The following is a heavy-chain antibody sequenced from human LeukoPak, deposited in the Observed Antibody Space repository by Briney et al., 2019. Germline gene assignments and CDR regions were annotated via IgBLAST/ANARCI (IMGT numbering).Heavy chain of an antibody. CDR3: ARKISGSYYEYLDY. V-gene: IGHV3-48*03. CDR2: ISRSGSTI. D-gene: IGHD1-26*01. Sequence: GGSLRLSCAASGFSFSTYELNWVRQAPGKGLEWVSYISRSGSTIYYADSVKGRFTVSRDNAESSLYLQMNSLRAEDTAVYYCARKISGSYYEYLDYWGQGTLVTVSS. CDR1: GFSFSTYE. J-gene: IGHJ4*02.